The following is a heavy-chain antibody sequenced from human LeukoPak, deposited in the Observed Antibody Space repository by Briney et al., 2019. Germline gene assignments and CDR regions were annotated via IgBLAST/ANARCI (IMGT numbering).Heavy chain of an antibody. CDR1: GGSFSGYY. J-gene: IGHJ5*02. Sequence: SETLSLTCAVYGGSFSGYYWSWIRQPPGKGLEWIGEINHSGSTNYNPSLKSRVTISVDTSKKQFSLKLSSVTAADTAVYYCARMITIFGVVSSYNCFDPWGQGTLVTVSS. CDR2: INHSGST. CDR3: ARMITIFGVVSSYNCFDP. V-gene: IGHV4-34*01. D-gene: IGHD3-3*01.